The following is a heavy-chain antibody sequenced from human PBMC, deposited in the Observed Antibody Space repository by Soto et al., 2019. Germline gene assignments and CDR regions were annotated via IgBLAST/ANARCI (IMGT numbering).Heavy chain of an antibody. Sequence: ASVKVSCKASGYTFTSYAMHWVRQAPGQRLEWMGWINAGNGNTKYSQKFQGRVTITRDTSASTAYMELSSLRSEDTAVYYCASPPPYCSGGSCYYFDYWGQGTLVTVSS. CDR2: INAGNGNT. D-gene: IGHD2-15*01. CDR1: GYTFTSYA. J-gene: IGHJ4*02. V-gene: IGHV1-3*01. CDR3: ASPPPYCSGGSCYYFDY.